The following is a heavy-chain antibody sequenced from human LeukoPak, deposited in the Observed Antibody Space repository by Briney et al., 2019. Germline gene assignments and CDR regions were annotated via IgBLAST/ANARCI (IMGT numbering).Heavy chain of an antibody. Sequence: PGGSLRLSCAASGFTFSSYAMHWVRQAPGKGLEWVAVISYDGSNKYYADSVKGRFTISRDNSKNTLYLQMNSLRAEDTAVYYCARARGSGYYYDSSGFAPFALYFDYWGQGTLVTVSS. CDR1: GFTFSSYA. D-gene: IGHD3-22*01. CDR3: ARARGSGYYYDSSGFAPFALYFDY. V-gene: IGHV3-30-3*01. J-gene: IGHJ4*02. CDR2: ISYDGSNK.